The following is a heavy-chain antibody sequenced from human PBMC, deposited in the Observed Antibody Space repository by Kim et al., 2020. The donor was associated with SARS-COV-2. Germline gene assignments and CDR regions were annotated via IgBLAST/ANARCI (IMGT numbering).Heavy chain of an antibody. J-gene: IGHJ3*02. D-gene: IGHD6-13*01. CDR2: INPNSGGT. Sequence: ASVKVSCKASGYTFTGYYMHWVRQAPGQGLEWMGWINPNSGGTNYAQKFQGRVTMTRDTSISTAYMELSRLRSDDTAVYYCARDPYSSSWYEDAFDIWGQGTMVTVSS. CDR1: GYTFTGYY. CDR3: ARDPYSSSWYEDAFDI. V-gene: IGHV1-2*02.